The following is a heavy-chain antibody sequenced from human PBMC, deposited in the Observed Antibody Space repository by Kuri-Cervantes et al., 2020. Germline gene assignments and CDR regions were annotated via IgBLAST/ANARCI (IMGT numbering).Heavy chain of an antibody. CDR1: GGTFSSYA. Sequence: SVKVSCKASGGTFSSYAINWMRQAPGHGLEWMGAIIPLFRTPNYAQRFQGRVTITADISTYTAYMELRSLRSDDTAVYYCARGQGEIVVVLSSSRQYYYYYMDVWGKGTTVTVSS. D-gene: IGHD2-2*01. J-gene: IGHJ6*03. V-gene: IGHV1-69*06. CDR3: ARGQGEIVVVLSSSRQYYYYYMDV. CDR2: IIPLFRTP.